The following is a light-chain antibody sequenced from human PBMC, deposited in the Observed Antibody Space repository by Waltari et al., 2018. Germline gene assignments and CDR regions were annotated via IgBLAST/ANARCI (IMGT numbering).Light chain of an antibody. CDR1: SSAVGGYNY. Sequence: QSALTQPRSVSGSPGQSVTISCTGTSSAVGGYNYVSWYQQHPGKAPKLMIYDVSKRPSGVHDRFSGSKSGNTASLTISGLQAEDEADYYCCSYAGSYTWVFGGGTKLTVL. CDR3: CSYAGSYTWV. CDR2: DVS. J-gene: IGLJ3*02. V-gene: IGLV2-11*01.